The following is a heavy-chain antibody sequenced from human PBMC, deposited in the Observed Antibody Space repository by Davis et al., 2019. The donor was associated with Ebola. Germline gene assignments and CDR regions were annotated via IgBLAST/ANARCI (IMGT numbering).Heavy chain of an antibody. Sequence: ASVKVSCKASGYTFTFYGMHWVRQAPGERLEWMGWINAGNGNTKYSEKFQGRVTMTRDTSASTVYMELRSLRSEDTAVYYCAREYSSGWYSFDYWGQGTLATVSS. D-gene: IGHD6-19*01. J-gene: IGHJ4*02. CDR1: GYTFTFYG. V-gene: IGHV1-3*01. CDR3: AREYSSGWYSFDY. CDR2: INAGNGNT.